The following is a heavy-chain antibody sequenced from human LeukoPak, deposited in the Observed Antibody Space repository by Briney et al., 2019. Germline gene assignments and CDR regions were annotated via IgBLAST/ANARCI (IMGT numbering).Heavy chain of an antibody. CDR3: AKMYYDFWSGYYDY. CDR1: GFTFSSYW. J-gene: IGHJ4*02. CDR2: INSDGSST. Sequence: GGSLRLSCAASGFTFSSYWMNWVRQAPGKGLVWVSRINSDGSSTSYADSVKGRFTISRDNAKNTLYLQMNSLRAEDTAVYYCAKMYYDFWSGYYDYWGQGTLVTVSS. V-gene: IGHV3-74*01. D-gene: IGHD3-3*01.